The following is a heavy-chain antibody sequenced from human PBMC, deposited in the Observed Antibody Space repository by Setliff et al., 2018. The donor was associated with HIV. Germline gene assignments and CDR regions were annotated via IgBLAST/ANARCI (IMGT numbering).Heavy chain of an antibody. Sequence: LSLTCTVSGGSISSGSYYWSWIRQPAGKGLEWIGRIYTSGSTNYNPSLKSRVTISLDTPKNQFSLKVSSVSAADTAIYYCARGNPDFDILTGYWSHFFDYWGQGTPVTVSS. CDR2: IYTSGST. V-gene: IGHV4-61*02. CDR1: GGSISSGSYY. D-gene: IGHD3-9*01. J-gene: IGHJ4*02. CDR3: ARGNPDFDILTGYWSHFFDY.